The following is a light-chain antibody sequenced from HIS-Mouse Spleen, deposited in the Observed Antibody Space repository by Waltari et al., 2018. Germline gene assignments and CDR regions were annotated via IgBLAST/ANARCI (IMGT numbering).Light chain of an antibody. Sequence: QSALTQPASVSGSPGQSITISCTGTSSDVGSYNLVSWYQQHPGKAPKLMIYEGSKRPSGFSKRFSGSKSGNTASLTISGLQAEDEADYYCCSYAGSSTYVFGTGTKVTVL. V-gene: IGLV2-23*01. CDR1: SSDVGSYNL. CDR3: CSYAGSSTYV. CDR2: EGS. J-gene: IGLJ1*01.